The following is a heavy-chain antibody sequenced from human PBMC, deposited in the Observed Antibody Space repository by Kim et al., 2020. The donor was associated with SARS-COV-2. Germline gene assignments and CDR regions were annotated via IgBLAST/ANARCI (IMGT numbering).Heavy chain of an antibody. Sequence: GGSLRLSCEGSGFTFRDYWMHWVRQVPGKGLVWVSRIKGDGSVTNYADSVKGRFTTSRDNAKNTLFLQMTSLRVEDTAVYYCARDPDYYDTNGLDQGGQGALVSVPS. CDR2: IKGDGSVT. V-gene: IGHV3-74*01. J-gene: IGHJ4*02. CDR1: GFTFRDYW. D-gene: IGHD3-22*01. CDR3: ARDPDYYDTNGLDQ.